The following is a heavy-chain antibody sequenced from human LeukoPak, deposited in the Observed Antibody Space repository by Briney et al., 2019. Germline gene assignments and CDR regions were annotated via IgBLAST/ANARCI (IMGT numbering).Heavy chain of an antibody. D-gene: IGHD6-19*01. CDR2: IKQDGSEK. CDR3: ARGVAGTPLTDY. V-gene: IGHV3-7*05. CDR1: GFTFSNYW. J-gene: IGHJ4*02. Sequence: GGSLRLSCAASGFTFSNYWMSWVRQAPGKGLEWVAHIKQDGSEKYYVDSVKGRFTISRDNAKNSLYLQMNSLRAEDTAVYYCARGVAGTPLTDYWGQGTLVTVSS.